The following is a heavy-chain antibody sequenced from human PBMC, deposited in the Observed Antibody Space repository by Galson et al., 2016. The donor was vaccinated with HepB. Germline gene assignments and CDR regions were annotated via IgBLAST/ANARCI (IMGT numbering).Heavy chain of an antibody. Sequence: SVKVSCKASGYSFRSYDINWVRQATGQGLEWMGWMNPNSGNTGYAQKFQGRVIMTMNTSINTAYVELSGLTSQDTAVYYCARVPGASAADYWGQGTLVTVSS. V-gene: IGHV1-8*01. D-gene: IGHD1-26*01. CDR2: MNPNSGNT. CDR1: GYSFRSYD. J-gene: IGHJ4*02. CDR3: ARVPGASAADY.